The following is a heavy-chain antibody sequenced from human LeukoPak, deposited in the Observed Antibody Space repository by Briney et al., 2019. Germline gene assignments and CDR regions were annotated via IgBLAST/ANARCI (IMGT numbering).Heavy chain of an antibody. J-gene: IGHJ6*02. CDR3: ARVWGSGTRGYYYGMDV. Sequence: ASVKVSCKASGYTFTSYDINWVRQATGQGLEWMGWMNPNSGNTGYAQKFQGRVTMTRNTSISTAYMELSSLRSEDTAVYYCARVWGSGTRGYYYGMDVWGQGTTVTVSS. V-gene: IGHV1-8*01. D-gene: IGHD3-10*01. CDR2: MNPNSGNT. CDR1: GYTFTSYD.